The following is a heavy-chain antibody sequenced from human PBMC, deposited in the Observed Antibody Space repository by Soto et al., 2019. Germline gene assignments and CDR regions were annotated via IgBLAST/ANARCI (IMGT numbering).Heavy chain of an antibody. CDR2: MNPNSGNT. J-gene: IGHJ6*03. CDR3: ARGGGDYDFWSGYSIHYYYMDV. V-gene: IGHV1-8*01. CDR1: GYTFTSYD. D-gene: IGHD3-3*01. Sequence: ASVKVSCKASGYTFTSYDINWGRQATGQGLEWMGWMNPNSGNTGYAQKFQGRVTMTRNTSISTAYMELSSLRSEDTAVYYCARGGGDYDFWSGYSIHYYYMDVWGKGTTVTSP.